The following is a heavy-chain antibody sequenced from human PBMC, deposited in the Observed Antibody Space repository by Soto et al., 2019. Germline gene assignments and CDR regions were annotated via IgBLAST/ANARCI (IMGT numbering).Heavy chain of an antibody. V-gene: IGHV3-48*01. D-gene: IGHD4-4*01. CDR1: GFTFSSYS. CDR2: ISSSSSTI. Sequence: GGSLRLSCAASGFTFSSYSMNWVRQAPGKGLEWVSYISSSSSTIYYADSVKGRFTISRDNSKNTLYLQMNSLRAEDTAVYYCATLTVINWFDPWGQGTLVTVSS. J-gene: IGHJ5*02. CDR3: ATLTVINWFDP.